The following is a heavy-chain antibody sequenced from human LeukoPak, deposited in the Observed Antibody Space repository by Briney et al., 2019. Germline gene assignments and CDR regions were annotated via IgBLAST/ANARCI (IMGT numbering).Heavy chain of an antibody. D-gene: IGHD3-10*01. J-gene: IGHJ5*02. CDR1: GYTYTGYY. CDR2: INPNSGGT. Sequence: AAVKVSCKSSGYTYTGYYMHWLRQPPAQGLAGMGLINPNSGGTNYAQKFQGWVTMISDTSISTAYMELSRLRSDDTAVYYCARMDYYYGSGSYLRHGWFDPWGQGTLVTVSS. CDR3: ARMDYYYGSGSYLRHGWFDP. V-gene: IGHV1-2*04.